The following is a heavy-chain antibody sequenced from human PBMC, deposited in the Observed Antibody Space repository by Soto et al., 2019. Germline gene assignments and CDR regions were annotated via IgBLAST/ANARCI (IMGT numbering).Heavy chain of an antibody. V-gene: IGHV3-30*18. CDR2: ISYDRSD. D-gene: IGHD3-22*01. J-gene: IGHJ4*02. CDR3: AKEVGGGHYDY. Sequence: VAVISYDRSDYADSVKGRFTISRDNSKNTLYLQMSSLRAEDTAVYYCAKEVGGGHYDYWGQGILVTVSS.